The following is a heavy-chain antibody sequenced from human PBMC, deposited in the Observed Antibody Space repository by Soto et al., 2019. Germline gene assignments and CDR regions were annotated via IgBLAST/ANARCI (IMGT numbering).Heavy chain of an antibody. CDR3: ASDCGVLHTH. CDR2: IYYTGDT. V-gene: IGHV4-31*11. J-gene: IGHJ4*02. D-gene: IGHD2-8*01. Sequence: SETLSLTCAVSGGSVTRSGFYWSWIRQPPGKGLEWIGYIYYTGDTHYKPSLKSRVTMSLDTSKNQFYLKLNSVTSEDTAVYYCASDCGVLHTHWGQGTQVTVSS. CDR1: GGSVTRSGFY.